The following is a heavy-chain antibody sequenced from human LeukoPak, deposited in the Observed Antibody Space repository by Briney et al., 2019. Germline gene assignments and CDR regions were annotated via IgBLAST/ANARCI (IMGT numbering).Heavy chain of an antibody. CDR3: ASWLVVTNYFDY. V-gene: IGHV4-34*01. CDR1: GGSFSGYY. J-gene: IGHJ4*02. Sequence: PSETLSLTCAVYGGSFSGYYWSWIRQPPGKGLEWIGEINHSGSTNCNPSLKSRVTISVDTSKNQFSLKLSSVTAADTAVYYCASWLVVTNYFDYWGQGTLVTVSS. CDR2: INHSGST. D-gene: IGHD4-23*01.